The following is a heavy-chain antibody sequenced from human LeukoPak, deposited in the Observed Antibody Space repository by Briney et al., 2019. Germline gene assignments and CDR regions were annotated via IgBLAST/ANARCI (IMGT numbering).Heavy chain of an antibody. CDR2: INTDGSST. J-gene: IGHJ6*03. CDR3: AGANYYYYYYMDV. V-gene: IGHV3-74*01. Sequence: GGSLRLSCAASGFTFSSYWMHWVRQAPGKGLVWVSRINTDGSSTSYADSVKGRLTTSRDNAKNTLYLQMSSLRAEDTAVYYCAGANYYYYYYMDVWGKGTTVTVSS. CDR1: GFTFSSYW.